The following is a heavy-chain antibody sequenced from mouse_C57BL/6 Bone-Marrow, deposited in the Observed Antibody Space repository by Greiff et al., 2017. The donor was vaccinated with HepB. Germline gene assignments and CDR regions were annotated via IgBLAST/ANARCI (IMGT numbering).Heavy chain of an antibody. CDR2: SRNKANDYTT. D-gene: IGHD2-1*01. CDR3: ARDADYGNPYYYAMDY. CDR1: GFTFSDFY. Sequence: EVQGVESGGGLVQSGRSLRLSCATSGFTFSDFYMEWVRQAPGKGLEWIAASRNKANDYTTEYSASVKGRFIVSRDTSQSILYLQMNALRAEDTAIYYCARDADYGNPYYYAMDYWGQGTSVTVSS. V-gene: IGHV7-1*01. J-gene: IGHJ4*01.